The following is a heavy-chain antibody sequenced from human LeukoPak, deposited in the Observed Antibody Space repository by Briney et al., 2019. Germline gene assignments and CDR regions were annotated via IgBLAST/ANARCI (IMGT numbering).Heavy chain of an antibody. D-gene: IGHD3-22*01. CDR2: IYTSGST. V-gene: IGHV4-61*02. J-gene: IGHJ4*02. CDR1: GGSISSGSYY. CDR3: ARGWYYDSSGYYWTPFDY. Sequence: PSQTLSLTCTVSGGSISSGSYYWSWIRQPAGKGLEWIGRIYTSGSTNYNPSLKSRVTISVDTSKNQFSLKLSSVTAADTAVYYCARGWYYDSSGYYWTPFDYWGQGTLVTVSS.